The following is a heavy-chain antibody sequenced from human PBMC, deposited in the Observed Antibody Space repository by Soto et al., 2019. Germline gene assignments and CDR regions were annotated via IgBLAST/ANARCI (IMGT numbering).Heavy chain of an antibody. J-gene: IGHJ6*02. V-gene: IGHV1-69*13. CDR1: GGTFSSYA. CDR2: IIPIFGTA. CDR3: ARAYGDYPSYYYGMDV. D-gene: IGHD4-17*01. Sequence: SVKVSCKASGGTFSSYAISWVRQAPGQGLEWMGGIIPIFGTANYAQKFQGRVTITADESTSTAYMELSSLRSEDTAVYYCARAYGDYPSYYYGMDVWGQGATVTVSS.